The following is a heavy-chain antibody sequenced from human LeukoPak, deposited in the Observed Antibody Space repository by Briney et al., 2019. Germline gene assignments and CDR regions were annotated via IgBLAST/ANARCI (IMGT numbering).Heavy chain of an antibody. D-gene: IGHD3-22*01. J-gene: IGHJ3*02. CDR3: ARVAYEDTFDI. Sequence: PSETLSLTCTVSGGSITSSSYYWGWIRQPPGKGLEWLGSIYYSGSTYYNPSLKSRVTISVDTSKNQFSLKLRSVTAADTAVYYCARVAYEDTFDIWGQGTMVTVSS. CDR2: IYYSGST. CDR1: GGSITSSSYY. V-gene: IGHV4-39*07.